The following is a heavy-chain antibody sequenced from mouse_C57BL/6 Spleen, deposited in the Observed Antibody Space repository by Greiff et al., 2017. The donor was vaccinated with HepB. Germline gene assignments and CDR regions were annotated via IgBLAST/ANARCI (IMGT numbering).Heavy chain of an antibody. V-gene: IGHV1-66*01. CDR1: GYSFTSYY. J-gene: IGHJ2*01. Sequence: VKLMESGPELVKPGASVKISCKASGYSFTSYYIHWVKQRPGQGLEWIGWIYPGSGNTKYNEKFKGKATLTADTSSSTAYMQLSSLTSEDSAVYYCARGDYYGSSFDYWGQGTTLTVSS. CDR2: IYPGSGNT. CDR3: ARGDYYGSSFDY. D-gene: IGHD1-1*01.